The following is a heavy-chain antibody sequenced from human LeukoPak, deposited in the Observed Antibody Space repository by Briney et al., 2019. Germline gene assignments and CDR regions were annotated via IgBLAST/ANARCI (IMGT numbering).Heavy chain of an antibody. CDR3: ARGGPRYYYDSSGYYDY. V-gene: IGHV3-7*01. CDR1: GLAFSTSW. J-gene: IGHJ4*02. D-gene: IGHD3-22*01. CDR2: INPDGSEK. Sequence: VGSLRLSCAASGLAFSTSWMNWVRQAPGKGLQWVAGINPDGSEKYSVDSVKGRFTISRDNAKNSLYLQMNSLRAEDTAVYYCARGGPRYYYDSSGYYDYWGQGTLVTVSS.